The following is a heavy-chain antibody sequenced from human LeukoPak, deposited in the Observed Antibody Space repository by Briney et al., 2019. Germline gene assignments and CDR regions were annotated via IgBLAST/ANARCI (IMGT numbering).Heavy chain of an antibody. V-gene: IGHV3-30*04. CDR3: SAYYYSSGSYVDY. J-gene: IGHJ4*02. CDR2: ISYDVSKT. D-gene: IGHD3-10*01. Sequence: PGGSLRLSCAASGFTFSTYAMHWVRQAPGKGLEWVAVISYDVSKTYYADSVKGRFTISRDNAKKSLYLQMNSLRAEDTAVYYCSAYYYSSGSYVDYWGQGTLVTVSS. CDR1: GFTFSTYA.